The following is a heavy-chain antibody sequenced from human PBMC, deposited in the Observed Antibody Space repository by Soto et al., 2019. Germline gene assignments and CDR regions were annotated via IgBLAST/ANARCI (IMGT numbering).Heavy chain of an antibody. J-gene: IGHJ5*02. CDR1: GFTFSSYA. CDR3: AKEGSIVVVPAAMVSHWFDP. V-gene: IGHV3-23*01. D-gene: IGHD2-2*01. Sequence: GGSLRLSCAASGFTFSSYAMSWVRQASGKGLEWVSAISGSGGSTYYADSVKGRFTISRDNSKNTLYLQMNSLRAEDTAVYYCAKEGSIVVVPAAMVSHWFDPWGQGTLVTVSS. CDR2: ISGSGGST.